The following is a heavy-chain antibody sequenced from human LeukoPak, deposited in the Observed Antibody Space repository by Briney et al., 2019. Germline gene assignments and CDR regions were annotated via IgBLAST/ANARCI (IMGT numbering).Heavy chain of an antibody. D-gene: IGHD5-18*01. J-gene: IGHJ4*02. Sequence: SEILSLTCAVYGGSFSGYYWTWIRQPPGKGLECIGEINHNGSTNYNPSLKSRVTISVDTSKNQFSLKLSSVTAADTAVYYCASTVHTAMDPPDRWGQGTLVTVSS. CDR3: ASTVHTAMDPPDR. CDR2: INHNGST. V-gene: IGHV4-34*01. CDR1: GGSFSGYY.